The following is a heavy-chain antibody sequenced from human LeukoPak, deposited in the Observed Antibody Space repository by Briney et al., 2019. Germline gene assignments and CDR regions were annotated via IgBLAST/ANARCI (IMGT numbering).Heavy chain of an antibody. Sequence: SETLSLTCAVYGGSFSGYYWSWIRQPPGKGLEWIGEINHSGSTNYNPSLKSRVTISVDTSKNQFSLKLSSVTAADTAVYYRARGLGYCSSTSCYAAPNWGQGTLVTVSS. CDR1: GGSFSGYY. CDR3: ARGLGYCSSTSCYAAPN. J-gene: IGHJ4*02. V-gene: IGHV4-34*01. D-gene: IGHD2-2*01. CDR2: INHSGST.